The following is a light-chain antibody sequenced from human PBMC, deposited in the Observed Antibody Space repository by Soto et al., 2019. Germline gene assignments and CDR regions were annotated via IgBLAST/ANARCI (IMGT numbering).Light chain of an antibody. CDR2: QIS. V-gene: IGKV2-24*01. CDR3: MQFAHFPRT. J-gene: IGKJ1*01. Sequence: DVVLTQTPLSSPVTLGQPASISCRSSQSLVSSDGNTYLSWLQQRPGHPPRLLIYQISNLFSGVPDRFSGRGAGTDFTLKISRVEAEDVGVYYCMQFAHFPRTFGQGTKLE. CDR1: QSLVSSDGNTY.